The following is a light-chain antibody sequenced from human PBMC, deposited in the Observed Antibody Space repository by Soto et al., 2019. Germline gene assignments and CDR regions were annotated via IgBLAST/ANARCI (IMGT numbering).Light chain of an antibody. CDR1: QSVGNY. CDR3: QRRTFWPPDVT. Sequence: EIVLTQSPATLSLSPGERATLSCRASQSVGNYLAWNQQKPGQAPRLLIYDASNRATGIPARFRGSVSGTDFTLTIGSLEPEYFAVYYCQRRTFWPPDVTCGQGTKVEIK. J-gene: IGKJ1*01. V-gene: IGKV3-11*01. CDR2: DAS.